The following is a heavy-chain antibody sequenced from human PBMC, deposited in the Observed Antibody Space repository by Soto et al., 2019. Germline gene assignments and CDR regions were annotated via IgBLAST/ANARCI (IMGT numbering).Heavy chain of an antibody. CDR3: ARQMVKWGELERYFDY. V-gene: IGHV4-59*08. Sequence: SETLSLTCSVSGGSLGTFYWSWIRQSPGKGLEWIGYIYPYGDLTSYNPSLKSRVTISADRSQNQFSLRLNSVTAADTAVYYCARQMVKWGELERYFDYWGQGTRVTVSS. D-gene: IGHD1-1*01. CDR1: GGSLGTFY. J-gene: IGHJ4*02. CDR2: IYPYGDLT.